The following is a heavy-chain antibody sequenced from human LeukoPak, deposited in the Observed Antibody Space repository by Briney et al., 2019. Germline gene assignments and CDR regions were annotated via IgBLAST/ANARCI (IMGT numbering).Heavy chain of an antibody. CDR2: INHSGST. D-gene: IGHD6-13*01. CDR1: GGSFSGYC. V-gene: IGHV4-34*01. CDR3: ARGGVSSWLSVFDY. J-gene: IGHJ4*02. Sequence: SETLSLTCAVYGGSFSGYCWSWIRQPPGKGLEWIGEINHSGSTNYNPSLKSRVTISVDTSKNQFSLKLSSVTAADTAVYYCARGGVSSWLSVFDYWGQGTLVTVSS.